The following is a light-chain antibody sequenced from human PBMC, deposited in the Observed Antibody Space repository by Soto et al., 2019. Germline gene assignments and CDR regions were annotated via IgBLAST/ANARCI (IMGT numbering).Light chain of an antibody. Sequence: DIQMTQSPSSLSTSVGDRVTFTCRASRDITNHLAWYQQKPGKVPKLLIYAASTLQAGVPSRFSGSGAGTDFTLTISSLQPEDFSTYGGLPHNSGLWTFDQGTKVEIK. J-gene: IGKJ1*01. CDR1: RDITNH. V-gene: IGKV1-27*01. CDR2: AAS. CDR3: LPHNSGLWT.